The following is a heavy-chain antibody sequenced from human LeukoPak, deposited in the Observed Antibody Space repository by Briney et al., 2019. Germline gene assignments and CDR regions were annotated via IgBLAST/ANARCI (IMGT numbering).Heavy chain of an antibody. CDR3: ASRPDTMVRGVAADY. V-gene: IGHV4-4*02. Sequence: SETLSLTCAVSGGSISSSNWWSWVRQPPGKGLEWIGEIYHSGSTNYNPSLKSRVTISVDKSKNQFSLKLSSVTAADTAVYYCASRPDTMVRGVAADYWGQGTLVTVSS. J-gene: IGHJ4*02. CDR1: GGSISSSNW. D-gene: IGHD3-10*01. CDR2: IYHSGST.